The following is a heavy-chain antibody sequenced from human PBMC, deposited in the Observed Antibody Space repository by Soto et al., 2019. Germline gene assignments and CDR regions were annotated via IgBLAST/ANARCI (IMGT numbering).Heavy chain of an antibody. V-gene: IGHV1-46*01. CDR2: INPSGGST. CDR1: GYTFTSYY. J-gene: IGHJ4*02. D-gene: IGHD4-4*01. CDR3: AREGEHSNDDGAFDY. Sequence: QVQLVQSGAEVKKPGASVKVSCKASGYTFTSYYMHWVRQAPGQGLEWMGIINPSGGSTNCAQKFQGRVTMTRDTSTSTVYMELSSLRSDDTAVYYCAREGEHSNDDGAFDYWGQGTLVTVSS.